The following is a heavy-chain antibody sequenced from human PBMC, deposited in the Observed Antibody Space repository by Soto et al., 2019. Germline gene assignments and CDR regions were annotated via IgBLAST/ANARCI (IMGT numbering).Heavy chain of an antibody. J-gene: IGHJ4*02. CDR1: GGSITIYY. Sequence: SDTLSLTCTVSGGSITIYYWSWIRQPPGKGLEWIGYIYYSGSTNYNPSLKSRVTISVDTSKNQFSLKLSSVTAADTAVYYCARLYKLYCFDYWGQGTLVTVS. D-gene: IGHD1-20*01. CDR3: ARLYKLYCFDY. V-gene: IGHV4-59*08. CDR2: IYYSGST.